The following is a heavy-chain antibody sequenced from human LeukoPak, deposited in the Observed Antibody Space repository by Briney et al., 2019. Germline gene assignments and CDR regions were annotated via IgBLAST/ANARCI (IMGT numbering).Heavy chain of an antibody. CDR1: GGSISSYY. D-gene: IGHD2-2*01. CDR2: IYYSGST. CDR3: ARHGDNWRYQFNFDY. Sequence: SETLSLTCTVSGGSISSYYWSWIRQSPGKGLEWIGYIYYSGSTTYNPSLKSRVTISVDTSKNQFSLMLSSATAADTAIYYCARHGDNWRYQFNFDYWGQGTLVTVSS. J-gene: IGHJ4*02. V-gene: IGHV4-59*08.